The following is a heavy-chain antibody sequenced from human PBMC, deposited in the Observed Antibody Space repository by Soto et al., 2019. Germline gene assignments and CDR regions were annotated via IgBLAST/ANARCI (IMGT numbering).Heavy chain of an antibody. CDR2: IYYSGSI. V-gene: IGHV4-59*08. CDR1: GGPISSYY. D-gene: IGHD3-22*01. Sequence: SETLSLTCSVSGGPISSYYWSWIRQSPGKGLEWIGYIYYSGSINYNPSLKSRVTIAVDTSKNQISLKVSSVTAADTAVYYCARHDYFDSSGYYRPFDYWGQGTLVTVSS. J-gene: IGHJ4*02. CDR3: ARHDYFDSSGYYRPFDY.